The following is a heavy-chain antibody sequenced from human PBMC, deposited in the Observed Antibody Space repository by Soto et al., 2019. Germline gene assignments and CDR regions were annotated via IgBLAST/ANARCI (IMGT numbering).Heavy chain of an antibody. Sequence: WRSLRLSCAASVFTFSNAWMSWFRQAPGKGLEWVGRIKSKTDGGTTDYAAPVKGRFTISRDDSKNTLYLQMNSLKTEDTAVYYCTTGEYYDSSGYRNDAFDIWGQGTMVTVSS. CDR3: TTGEYYDSSGYRNDAFDI. CDR2: IKSKTDGGTT. D-gene: IGHD3-22*01. V-gene: IGHV3-15*01. J-gene: IGHJ3*02. CDR1: VFTFSNAW.